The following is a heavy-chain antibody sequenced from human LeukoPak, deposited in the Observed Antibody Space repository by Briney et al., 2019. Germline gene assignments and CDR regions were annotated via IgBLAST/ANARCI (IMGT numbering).Heavy chain of an antibody. D-gene: IGHD3-16*01. Sequence: GRSLRLSCAASGFTFSTYGMHWVRQAPRKGLEWVAVICYDGSIKYYADSVKGRFTISRDNSKNTLYLQMNSLRAEDTAVYYCARAVGPFDIWGQGTIVIVSS. CDR1: GFTFSTYG. J-gene: IGHJ3*02. CDR3: ARAVGPFDI. V-gene: IGHV3-33*01. CDR2: ICYDGSIK.